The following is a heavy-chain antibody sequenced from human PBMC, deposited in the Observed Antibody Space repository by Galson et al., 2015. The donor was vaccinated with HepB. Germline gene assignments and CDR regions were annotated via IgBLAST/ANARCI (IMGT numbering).Heavy chain of an antibody. CDR1: GYTFTSYA. D-gene: IGHD2-2*01. CDR3: ARDLDGYCSSTSCYGVVGY. V-gene: IGHV7-4-1*02. J-gene: IGHJ4*02. Sequence: SVKVSCKASGYTFTSYAMNWVRQAPGQGLEWMGWINTNTGNPTYAQGFTGRFVFSLDTSVSTAYLQISSLKAEDTAVYYCARDLDGYCSSTSCYGVVGYWGQGTLVTVSS. CDR2: INTNTGNP.